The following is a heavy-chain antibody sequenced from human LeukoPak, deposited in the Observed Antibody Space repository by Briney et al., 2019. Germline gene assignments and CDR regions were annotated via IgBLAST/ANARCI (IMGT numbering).Heavy chain of an antibody. CDR3: ARETPGLGYCSGGSCYPDPWIDY. V-gene: IGHV4-59*01. D-gene: IGHD2-15*01. Sequence: PSETLSLTCAVSGGSISSYYWSWIRQPPGKGLEWIGYIYYSGSTNYNPSLKSRVTISVDTSKNQFSLKLSSVTAADTAVYYCARETPGLGYCSGGSCYPDPWIDYWGQGTLDTVSS. J-gene: IGHJ4*02. CDR2: IYYSGST. CDR1: GGSISSYY.